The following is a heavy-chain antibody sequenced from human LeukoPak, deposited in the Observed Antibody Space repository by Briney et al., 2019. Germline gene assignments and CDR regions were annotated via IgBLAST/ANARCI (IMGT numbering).Heavy chain of an antibody. CDR2: INPNSGGP. J-gene: IGHJ4*02. V-gene: IGHV1-2*02. Sequence: ASVKVSCKASGYTFTGYYMHWVRQAPGQGLEWMGWINPNSGGPNYAQKFQGRVTMTRDTSISTAYMELSRLRSDDTAVYYCARDNGYCSSTSCYAAAFDYWGQGTLVTVSS. D-gene: IGHD2-2*01. CDR3: ARDNGYCSSTSCYAAAFDY. CDR1: GYTFTGYY.